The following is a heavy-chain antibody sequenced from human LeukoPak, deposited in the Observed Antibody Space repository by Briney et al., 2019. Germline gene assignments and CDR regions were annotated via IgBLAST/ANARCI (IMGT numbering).Heavy chain of an antibody. CDR1: GGSISSSSYY. V-gene: IGHV4-39*07. J-gene: IGHJ4*02. Sequence: TSETLSLTCTVSGGSISSSSYYWGWIRQPPGKGLEWIGFIYYSGSTHYKPSLKSRGTISVDTSKNQYSLKLSSVTAADTAVYYCARSSESYDSSGYYSYYFDYWGQGTLVTVSS. D-gene: IGHD3-22*01. CDR3: ARSSESYDSSGYYSYYFDY. CDR2: IYYSGST.